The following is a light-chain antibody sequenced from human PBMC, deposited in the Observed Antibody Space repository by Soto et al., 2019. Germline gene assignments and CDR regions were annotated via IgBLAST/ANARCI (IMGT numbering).Light chain of an antibody. V-gene: IGKV1-39*01. Sequence: IQMTQSPSSLSASVGERVTITCRASQRIRTDLNWYQQRPGKAPKVLIYVASTLQSGVPSRFSGSASGTEFNLTITSLQPEDFALYYCQQSYKNPHTFGGGTRVELK. CDR1: QRIRTD. CDR2: VAS. CDR3: QQSYKNPHT. J-gene: IGKJ4*01.